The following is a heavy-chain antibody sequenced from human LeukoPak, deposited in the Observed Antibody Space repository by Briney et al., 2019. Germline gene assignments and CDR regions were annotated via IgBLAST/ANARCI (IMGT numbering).Heavy chain of an antibody. Sequence: GGSLRLSCEASGFTFSNYLMHWVRQAPGKGLVWVSRIITDETNAYAGFVEGRFTISRDNAKNTLYLQMNNLRVEDSAVYFCGRGGDGIDFWGQGTTVIVSS. CDR2: IITDETNA. J-gene: IGHJ3*01. CDR3: GRGGDGIDF. V-gene: IGHV3-74*01. CDR1: GFTFSNYL.